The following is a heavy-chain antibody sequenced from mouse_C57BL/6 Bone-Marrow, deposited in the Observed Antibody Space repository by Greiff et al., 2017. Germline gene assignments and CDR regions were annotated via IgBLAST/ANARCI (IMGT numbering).Heavy chain of an antibody. Sequence: EVQGVESGGGLVQPKGSLKLSCAASVFTFTTYAMSWVRQAPGKGLEWVASIRSKSSNYATSYDDSVQYRFTRSRDNSKSMLYLQMNNLKNEDTAMYYSVGGGGNYGSSYGDYWGQGTTLTVSS. CDR2: IRSKSSNYAT. V-gene: IGHV10-3*02. CDR3: VGGGGNYGSSYGDY. CDR1: VFTFTTYA. D-gene: IGHD1-1*01. J-gene: IGHJ2*01.